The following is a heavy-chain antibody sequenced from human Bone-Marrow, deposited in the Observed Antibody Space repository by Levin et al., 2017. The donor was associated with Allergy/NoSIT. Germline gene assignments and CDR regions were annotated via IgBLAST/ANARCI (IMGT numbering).Heavy chain of an antibody. CDR3: AREDYSNYIPIFDY. CDR2: IWYDGSNK. V-gene: IGHV3-33*01. CDR1: GFTFSSYG. Sequence: GGSLRLSCAASGFTFSSYGMHWVRQAPGKGLEWVAVIWYDGSNKYYADSVKGRFTISRDNSKNTLYLQMNSLRAEDTAVYYCAREDYSNYIPIFDYWGQGTLVTVSS. J-gene: IGHJ4*02. D-gene: IGHD4-11*01.